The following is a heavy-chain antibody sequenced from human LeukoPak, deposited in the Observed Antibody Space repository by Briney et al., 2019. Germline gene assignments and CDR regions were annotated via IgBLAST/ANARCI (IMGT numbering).Heavy chain of an antibody. CDR2: IYYSGST. D-gene: IGHD3-16*01. CDR3: ARGGVTSRHGL. CDR1: GGSVSSHY. J-gene: IGHJ4*02. Sequence: SETLSLTCTVSGGSVSSHYWSWIRQPPGKGLEWIGYIYYSGSTNYNPSLKSRVTISVDTSKNQFSLKLSSVTAADTAVYYCARGGVTSRHGLRGQGTLVTVSS. V-gene: IGHV4-59*02.